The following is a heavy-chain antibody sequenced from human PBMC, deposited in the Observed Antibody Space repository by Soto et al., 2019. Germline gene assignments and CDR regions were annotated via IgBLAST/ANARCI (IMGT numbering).Heavy chain of an antibody. J-gene: IGHJ6*02. V-gene: IGHV4-31*03. D-gene: IGHD2-21*01. CDR3: AASCVACGGFNYYGMDV. Sequence: SETLSLTCTVSGGSISSGGYYWCWIRQHPGKGLEWIGYIYYSGTTYYNPSLKSRVTISVDTSKNQFSLKLSSVTAADTAVYYCAASCVACGGFNYYGMDVWGQGTTVT. CDR2: IYYSGTT. CDR1: GGSISSGGYY.